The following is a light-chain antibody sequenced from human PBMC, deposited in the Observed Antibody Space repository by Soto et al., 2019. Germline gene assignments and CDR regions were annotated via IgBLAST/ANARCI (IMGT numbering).Light chain of an antibody. V-gene: IGKV1D-12*01. J-gene: IGKJ4*01. CDR2: TAS. CDR1: QDISSW. CDR3: QQSNTVVT. Sequence: DIYLTQSPSFVSASVGDSVTITCRASQDISSWLAWYQQKPGKAPKLLIYTASLLESGVPSRFSGSGFGTDFTLPVSSLQPEDFATYYCQQSNTVVTFGGGTKVEL.